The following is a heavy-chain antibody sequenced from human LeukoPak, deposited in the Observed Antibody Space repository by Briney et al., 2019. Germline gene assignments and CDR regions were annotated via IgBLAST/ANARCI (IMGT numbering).Heavy chain of an antibody. V-gene: IGHV1-58*01. J-gene: IGHJ4*02. D-gene: IGHD2-21*01. CDR2: IVVGSGNT. Sequence: AASVKVSCKASGFTFTSSAVQWVRQARGQRLEWIGWIVVGSGNTNYAQKFQERVTITRDMSTSTAYMELSSLRSEDTAVYYCARALLSYSGYDYFDYWGQGTLVTVSS. CDR3: ARALLSYSGYDYFDY. CDR1: GFTFTSSA.